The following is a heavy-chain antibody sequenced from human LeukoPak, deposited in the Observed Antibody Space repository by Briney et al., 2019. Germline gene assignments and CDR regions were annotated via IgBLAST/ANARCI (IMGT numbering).Heavy chain of an antibody. D-gene: IGHD3-10*01. J-gene: IGHJ4*02. CDR2: ISSSGGTI. CDR1: GFTFSSYE. Sequence: GGSLRLSCAAAGFTFSSYEMNWVRQAPGKGREWVSYISSSGGTIYYADSVKGRSTISRDNAKNSLYLQMNSLRAEDTAVYYCAREVVLLYFDRWGQGTLVTVSS. CDR3: AREVVLLYFDR. V-gene: IGHV3-48*03.